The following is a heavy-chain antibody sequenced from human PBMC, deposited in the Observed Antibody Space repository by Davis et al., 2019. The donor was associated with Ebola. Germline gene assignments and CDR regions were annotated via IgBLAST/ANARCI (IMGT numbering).Heavy chain of an antibody. V-gene: IGHV3-74*03. D-gene: IGHD5-18*01. J-gene: IGHJ3*01. CDR1: GFIFSNYW. CDR2: INFDGTIT. Sequence: GESLKISCAASGFIFSNYWMSWVRQAPGKGLVWVARINFDGTITTYADSVRGRFTISRDNVDNTLYVQMNSLRVEDTAIYYCAREKGYNYGVGAFDVWGQGTMVTVSS. CDR3: AREKGYNYGVGAFDV.